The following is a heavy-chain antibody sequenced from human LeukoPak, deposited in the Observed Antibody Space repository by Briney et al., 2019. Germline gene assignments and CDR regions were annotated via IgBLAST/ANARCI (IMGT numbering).Heavy chain of an antibody. CDR1: GFTFSSYA. D-gene: IGHD4-17*01. Sequence: GRSLRLSCAASGFTFSSYAMHWVRQAPGKGLEWVAVISYDGSNKYYADSVKGRFTISRDNSKNTLYLQMNSLRAEDTAVYYCARDGDPTGYFDYWGQGTLVTVSS. V-gene: IGHV3-30-3*01. CDR2: ISYDGSNK. J-gene: IGHJ4*02. CDR3: ARDGDPTGYFDY.